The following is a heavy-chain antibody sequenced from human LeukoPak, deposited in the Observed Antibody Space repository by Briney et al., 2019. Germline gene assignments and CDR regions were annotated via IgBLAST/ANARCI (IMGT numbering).Heavy chain of an antibody. Sequence: PGGSLRLSCAASGFTFSSYAMSWVRQAPGKGLEWVSAISGSGGSTYYADSVKGRFTISRDNSKNTLYLQMNSLRAEDTAVYYCAKDGPRHCSGGSCYSRWFDPWGQGTLVTFSS. CDR3: AKDGPRHCSGGSCYSRWFDP. D-gene: IGHD2-15*01. CDR1: GFTFSSYA. V-gene: IGHV3-23*01. J-gene: IGHJ5*02. CDR2: ISGSGGST.